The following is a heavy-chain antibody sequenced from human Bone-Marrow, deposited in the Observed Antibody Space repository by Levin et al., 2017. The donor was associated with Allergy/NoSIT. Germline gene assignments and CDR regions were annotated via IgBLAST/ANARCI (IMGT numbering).Heavy chain of an antibody. V-gene: IGHV3-23*02. Sequence: GESLKISCAASGITVSNNYMSWVRQAPGRGLEWVSVITIRSTSAYGDSVKGRFTTSRDNSKNTLYLQMSSLRAEDTAVYYCAKTSPYGTSWLGAFDIWGQGTMVTVSS. CDR3: AKTSPYGTSWLGAFDI. J-gene: IGHJ3*02. D-gene: IGHD6-13*01. CDR2: ITIRSTSA. CDR1: GITVSNNY.